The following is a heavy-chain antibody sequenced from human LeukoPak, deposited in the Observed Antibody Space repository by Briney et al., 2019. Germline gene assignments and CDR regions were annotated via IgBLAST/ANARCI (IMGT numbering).Heavy chain of an antibody. Sequence: GGSLRLSCAASGFTFSSYEMNWVRQAPGKGLEWVSYISFSGNTIYYADSVKGRFTISRDNAKNSLYLQMNSLRAEDTAVYYCARDFYDSSGYHHDAFDIWGQGTMVTVSS. CDR2: ISFSGNTI. J-gene: IGHJ3*02. D-gene: IGHD3-22*01. CDR3: ARDFYDSSGYHHDAFDI. V-gene: IGHV3-48*03. CDR1: GFTFSSYE.